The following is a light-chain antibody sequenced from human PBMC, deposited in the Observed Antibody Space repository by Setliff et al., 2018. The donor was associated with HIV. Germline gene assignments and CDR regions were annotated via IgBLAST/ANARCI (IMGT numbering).Light chain of an antibody. CDR3: AAWDGTLRV. V-gene: IGLV1-47*01. CDR1: NSNIGGSY. Sequence: LTQPPSASGTPGQRVIISCSGSNSNIGGSYVYWYQQFPGAAPKTLIYKNDQRPSGVPDRFSGSKSGTSASLAISGLRSEDEAEYYCAAWDGTLRVFGTGTKVTVL. CDR2: KND. J-gene: IGLJ1*01.